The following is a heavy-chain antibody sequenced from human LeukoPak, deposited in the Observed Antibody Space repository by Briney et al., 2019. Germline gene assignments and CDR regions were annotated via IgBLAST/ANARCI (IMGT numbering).Heavy chain of an antibody. J-gene: IGHJ4*02. D-gene: IGHD6-13*01. CDR1: GFPFTNAW. V-gene: IGHV3-15*01. CDR2: IKSKTDGGTT. Sequence: KPGGSLRLSCAVSGFPFTNAWMSWVRQAPGQGLEWLGRIKSKTDGGTTDYAAPVKGRFTISRDDSKNTLYLQMNSLKTEDTAVYYCTTGNDYSSLFDYWGQGTLVTVSS. CDR3: TTGNDYSSLFDY.